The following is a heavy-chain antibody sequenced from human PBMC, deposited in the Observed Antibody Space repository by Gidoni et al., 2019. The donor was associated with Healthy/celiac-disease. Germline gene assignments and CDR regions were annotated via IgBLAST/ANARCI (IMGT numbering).Heavy chain of an antibody. V-gene: IGHV3-53*01. CDR1: GFTVSSNY. CDR2: IYSGGST. CDR3: ARGADYDFWSGYYNWFDP. D-gene: IGHD3-3*01. Sequence: EVQLVESGGGLIQPGGSLRLSCAASGFTVSSNYLSWVRQAPGKGLEWVSVIYSGGSTYYADSVKGRFTISRDNSKNTLYLQMNSLRAEDTAVYYCARGADYDFWSGYYNWFDPWGQGTLVTVSS. J-gene: IGHJ5*02.